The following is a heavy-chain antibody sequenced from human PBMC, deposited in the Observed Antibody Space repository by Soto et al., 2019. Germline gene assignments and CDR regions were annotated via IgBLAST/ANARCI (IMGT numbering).Heavy chain of an antibody. CDR1: GFTFGTYA. CDR2: ISVSGGST. Sequence: TGGSLRLSCAASGFTFGTYAMSWVRQAPGEGLEWVSAISVSGGSTYYAGSVKGRFTISRDNSKNTLYLQMNSLRAEDTAVYYCAKTTVTTREIDYWGQGTQVTVSS. D-gene: IGHD4-17*01. CDR3: AKTTVTTREIDY. J-gene: IGHJ4*02. V-gene: IGHV3-23*01.